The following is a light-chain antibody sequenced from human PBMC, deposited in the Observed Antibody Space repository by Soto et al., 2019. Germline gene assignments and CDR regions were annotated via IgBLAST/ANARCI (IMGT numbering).Light chain of an antibody. CDR3: SSYAGSNRLGV. J-gene: IGLJ2*01. Sequence: QSALTQPPSASGSPGQSVAISCTGTSSDVGGYNYVSWYQQHPGKAPRLMIYEVNKRPSGVPDRFSGSKSGNTASLTVSGLQPEDEADYYCSSYAGSNRLGVLGGWTKLTVL. V-gene: IGLV2-8*01. CDR2: EVN. CDR1: SSDVGGYNY.